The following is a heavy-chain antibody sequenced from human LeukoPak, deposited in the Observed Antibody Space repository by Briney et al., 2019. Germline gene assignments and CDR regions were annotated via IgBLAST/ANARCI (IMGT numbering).Heavy chain of an antibody. V-gene: IGHV3-7*01. J-gene: IGHJ3*02. D-gene: IGHD2-15*01. Sequence: GGSLRLSCAASGFTFSSYWMSWVRQAPGKGLEWVANIKQDGSEKYYVDSVKGRFTISRDNAKNSLYLQMNSLRAEDTAVYYCARGRVVVVVAATVDAFDIWGQGTMVTVSS. CDR1: GFTFSSYW. CDR2: IKQDGSEK. CDR3: ARGRVVVVVAATVDAFDI.